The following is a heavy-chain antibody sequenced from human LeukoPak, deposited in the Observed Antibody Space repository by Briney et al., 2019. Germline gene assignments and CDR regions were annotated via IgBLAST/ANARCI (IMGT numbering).Heavy chain of an antibody. CDR2: INHSGST. D-gene: IGHD3-10*01. Sequence: SETLSLTRAVYGGSFSGYYWSWIRQPPGKGLEWIGEINHSGSTNYNPSLKNRVTISVDTSKNQFSLKLSSVTAADPAVYYCARVRGVTTTDYWGQGTLVTVSS. CDR3: ARVRGVTTTDY. J-gene: IGHJ4*02. CDR1: GGSFSGYY. V-gene: IGHV4-34*01.